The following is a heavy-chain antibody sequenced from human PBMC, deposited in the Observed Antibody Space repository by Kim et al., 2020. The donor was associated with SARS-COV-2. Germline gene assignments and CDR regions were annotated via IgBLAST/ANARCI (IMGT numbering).Heavy chain of an antibody. CDR2: ISYDGSNK. V-gene: IGHV3-30*04. J-gene: IGHJ4*02. Sequence: GGSLRLSCAASGFTFSSYAMHWVRQAPGKGLEWVAVISYDGSNKYYADSVKGRFTISRDNSKNTLYLQMNSLRAEDTAVYYCARGVGWPGERYFDWLFAFDYWGQGTLVTVSS. D-gene: IGHD3-9*01. CDR3: ARGVGWPGERYFDWLFAFDY. CDR1: GFTFSSYA.